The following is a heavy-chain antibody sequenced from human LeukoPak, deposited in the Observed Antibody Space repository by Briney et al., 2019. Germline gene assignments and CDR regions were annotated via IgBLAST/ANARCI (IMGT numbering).Heavy chain of an antibody. CDR1: GGSFSAYY. CDR3: ARTPVRLRWFDP. D-gene: IGHD3-16*01. V-gene: IGHV4-34*01. J-gene: IGHJ5*02. CDR2: INHSGST. Sequence: ASETLSLTCAVYGGSFSAYYWSWIRQPPGKGLEWIGEINHSGSTNYNPSLKSRVTISVDTSKNQFSLKLSSVTAADTAVYYCARTPVRLRWFDPWGQGTLVTVSS.